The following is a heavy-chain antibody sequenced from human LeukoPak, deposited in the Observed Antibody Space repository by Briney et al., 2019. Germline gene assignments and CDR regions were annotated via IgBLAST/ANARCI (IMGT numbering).Heavy chain of an antibody. CDR1: GFTFSSYS. CDR3: AREYGSSTSCLYDY. V-gene: IGHV3-48*01. J-gene: IGHJ4*02. Sequence: GGSLRLSCAASGFTFSSYSMNWVRQAPGKGLEWVSYISSSSSTIYYADSVKGRFTISRDKSKNSLYLQMNSLRAEDTAVYYCAREYGSSTSCLYDYWGQGTLVTVSS. CDR2: ISSSSSTI. D-gene: IGHD2-2*01.